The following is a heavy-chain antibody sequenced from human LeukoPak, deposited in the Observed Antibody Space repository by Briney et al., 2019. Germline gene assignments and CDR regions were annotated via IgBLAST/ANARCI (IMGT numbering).Heavy chain of an antibody. D-gene: IGHD6-13*01. CDR2: IYYSGST. CDR1: GGSISSYY. Sequence: SETLSLTCTVSGGSISSYYWSWIRQPPGKGLEWIGYIYYSGSTNYNPSLKSRVTMSVDTSKNQFSLKLSSVTTADTAVYYCAGSSSWYVEYYFDYWGQGTLVTVSS. V-gene: IGHV4-59*01. J-gene: IGHJ4*02. CDR3: AGSSSWYVEYYFDY.